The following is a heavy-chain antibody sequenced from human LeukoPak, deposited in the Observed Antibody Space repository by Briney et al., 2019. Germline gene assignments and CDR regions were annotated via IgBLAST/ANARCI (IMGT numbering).Heavy chain of an antibody. CDR2: IRYDGSNK. J-gene: IGHJ5*02. V-gene: IGHV3-30*02. D-gene: IGHD3-10*01. Sequence: GGSLRLSSAASGFTFNNYGMHWVRQAPGKGLEWVAFIRYDGSNKYYADSVKGRFTISRDNSKNTLYLQMNSLRAEDTAVYSCAKDHDYYGSGSRNWFDPWGQGTLVTVSS. CDR1: GFTFNNYG. CDR3: AKDHDYYGSGSRNWFDP.